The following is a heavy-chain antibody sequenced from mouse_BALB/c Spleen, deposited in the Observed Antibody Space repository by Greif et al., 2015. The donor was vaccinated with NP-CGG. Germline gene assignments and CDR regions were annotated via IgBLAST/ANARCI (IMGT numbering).Heavy chain of an antibody. CDR1: GFTFSSYA. J-gene: IGHJ2*01. CDR2: ISSGGST. Sequence: DVMLVESGGGLVKPGGSLKLSCAASGFTFSSYAMSWVRQTPEKRLEWVASISSGGSTYYPDSVKGRFTISRDNARNILYLQMSSLRSEDTAMYYCARGYYGNFDYWGQGTTLTVSS. V-gene: IGHV5-6-5*01. D-gene: IGHD2-1*01. CDR3: ARGYYGNFDY.